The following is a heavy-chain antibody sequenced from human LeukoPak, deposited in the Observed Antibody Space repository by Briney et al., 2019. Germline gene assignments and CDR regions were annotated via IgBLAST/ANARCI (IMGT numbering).Heavy chain of an antibody. CDR2: ISYDGSNK. CDR1: GFTFSSYG. D-gene: IGHD1-26*01. CDR3: AKLYSGSSDAFDI. Sequence: PGRSLRLSCAASGFTFSSYGMHWVRQAPGKGLEWVAVISYDGSNKYYADSVKGRFTISRDNSKNTLYLQMNSLRAEDTAVYYCAKLYSGSSDAFDIWGQGTMVTVSS. J-gene: IGHJ3*02. V-gene: IGHV3-30*18.